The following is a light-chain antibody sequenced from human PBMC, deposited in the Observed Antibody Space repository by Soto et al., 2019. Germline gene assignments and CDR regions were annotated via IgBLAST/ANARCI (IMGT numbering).Light chain of an antibody. CDR1: QNVDTKY. CDR2: GAS. J-gene: IGKJ5*01. Sequence: ILLTQSPCTLAVSTGERATLSCRATQNVDTKYLAWYQFKPGQAPRILICGASGRATGIPDRFCGSGSGTDLTLTISRLETEAFAVYYCQQYGSSPPITCGQGTRLEI. CDR3: QQYGSSPPIT. V-gene: IGKV3-20*01.